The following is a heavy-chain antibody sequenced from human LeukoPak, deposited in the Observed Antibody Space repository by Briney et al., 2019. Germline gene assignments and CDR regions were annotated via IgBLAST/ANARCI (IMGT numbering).Heavy chain of an antibody. CDR3: AKEIDTLGTNAFDI. Sequence: GGSLRLSCAASGFTFDDYAMHWVRQAPGKGLEWVSLISGDGGSTYYADSVRGRFTISRNNSKNSLYLQMDSLRTEDTAFYYCAKEIDTLGTNAFDIWGQGTMVTVSS. D-gene: IGHD2-15*01. CDR2: ISGDGGST. CDR1: GFTFDDYA. J-gene: IGHJ3*02. V-gene: IGHV3-43*02.